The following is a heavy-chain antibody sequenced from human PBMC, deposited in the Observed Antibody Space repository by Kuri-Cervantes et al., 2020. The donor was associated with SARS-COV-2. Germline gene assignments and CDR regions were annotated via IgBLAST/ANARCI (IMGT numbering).Heavy chain of an antibody. V-gene: IGHV3-74*01. CDR1: GFTFSSYW. D-gene: IGHD2-21*02. Sequence: GESLKISCAASGFTFSSYWMHWVRQAPGKGLVWVSRTSSDGISTSYADSVKGRFTISRDNAKNTLYLQLNSLGAEDTAVYYCARGGVVSADWHFDLWGRGTLVTVSS. CDR3: ARGGVVSADWHFDL. CDR2: TSSDGIST. J-gene: IGHJ2*01.